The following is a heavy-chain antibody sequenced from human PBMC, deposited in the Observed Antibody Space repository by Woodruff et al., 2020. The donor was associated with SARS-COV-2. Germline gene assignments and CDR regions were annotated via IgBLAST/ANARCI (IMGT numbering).Heavy chain of an antibody. J-gene: IGHJ4*02. V-gene: IGHV7-4-1*02. D-gene: IGHD3-22*01. CDR2: INTNTGNP. CDR3: ASAYDSSGYYYDY. Sequence: PGQGLEWMGWINTNTGNPTYAQGFTGRFVFSLDTSVSTAYLQISSLKAEDTAVYYCASAYDSSGYYYDYWGQGTL.